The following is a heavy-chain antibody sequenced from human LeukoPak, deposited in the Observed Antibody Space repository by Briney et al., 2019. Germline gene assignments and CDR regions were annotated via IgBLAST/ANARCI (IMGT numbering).Heavy chain of an antibody. J-gene: IGHJ4*02. D-gene: IGHD5-18*01. Sequence: ASVKVSCKASGYTFTSYYMHWVRQAPGQGLEWMAIINPNGGSTSYAQKFQGRVTMTRDTSTSTVYMELSGLRSEDTAVYYCARGRGHTAKDYWGQGTLVTVSS. CDR3: ARGRGHTAKDY. V-gene: IGHV1-46*01. CDR2: INPNGGST. CDR1: GYTFTSYY.